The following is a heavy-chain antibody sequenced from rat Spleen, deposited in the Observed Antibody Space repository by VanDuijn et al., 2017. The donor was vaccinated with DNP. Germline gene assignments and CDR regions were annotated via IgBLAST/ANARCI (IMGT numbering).Heavy chain of an antibody. CDR3: TTLNFYASLAEYFDY. D-gene: IGHD1-12*01. J-gene: IGHJ2*01. Sequence: EVQLVESGGGLVQPGRSMKLSCVASGFTFSNYYMAWVRQAPTKGLEWVASINNGGDKTYYRNSVKGRFTISRDNAKSTLYLQMDSLRSEETATYYCTTLNFYASLAEYFDYWGPGVVVTVSS. V-gene: IGHV5S11*01. CDR2: INNGGDKT. CDR1: GFTFSNYY.